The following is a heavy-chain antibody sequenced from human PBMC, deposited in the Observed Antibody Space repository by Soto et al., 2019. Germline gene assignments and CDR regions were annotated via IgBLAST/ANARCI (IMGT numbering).Heavy chain of an antibody. V-gene: IGHV3-48*02. CDR2: ISETSIAI. Sequence: EVQLVESGGGLVQPGGSLRLSCAASGFTFKTYSRNWVRQAPGKGLEWVSYISETSIAIYYRDSVKGRFTISRDNAKNTLYLQMNSLRDEDTAVYYCATLQLGREEVFDSWGQGTLVTVSS. J-gene: IGHJ4*02. CDR1: GFTFKTYS. D-gene: IGHD1-1*01. CDR3: ATLQLGREEVFDS.